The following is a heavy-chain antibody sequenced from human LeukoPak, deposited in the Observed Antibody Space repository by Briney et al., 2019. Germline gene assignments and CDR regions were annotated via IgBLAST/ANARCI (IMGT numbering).Heavy chain of an antibody. D-gene: IGHD6-19*01. Sequence: SQTLSLTCAISGDSVSSNSAAWNWIRQSPSRGLEWLGRTYYRSKWYNDYAVSVKSRITINPDTSKNQFSLQLNSVTPEDTAVYYCARGLGEVAVAPSLPARSFYLWGRGTLVTVSS. J-gene: IGHJ2*01. CDR3: ARGLGEVAVAPSLPARSFYL. CDR2: TYYRSKWYN. V-gene: IGHV6-1*01. CDR1: GDSVSSNSAA.